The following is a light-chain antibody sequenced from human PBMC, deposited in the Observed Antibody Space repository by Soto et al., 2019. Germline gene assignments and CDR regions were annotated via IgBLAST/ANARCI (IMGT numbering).Light chain of an antibody. CDR1: QSVSSN. Sequence: EIVMTQSPATLSVSPGERATLSCRASQSVSSNLAWYQQKPSQAPRLLIYGASTRATGIPARFSGSGSGTGFTLTISSLQSEDFAVYFCQQFNNWPPMYTFGQGTKLEIK. V-gene: IGKV3-15*01. J-gene: IGKJ2*01. CDR2: GAS. CDR3: QQFNNWPPMYT.